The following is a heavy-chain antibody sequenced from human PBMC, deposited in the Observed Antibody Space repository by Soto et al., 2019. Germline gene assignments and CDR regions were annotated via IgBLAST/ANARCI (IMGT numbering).Heavy chain of an antibody. CDR3: ARGAGYPRYYYMDV. D-gene: IGHD6-13*01. CDR1: GGSFSGYY. CDR2: INHSGST. J-gene: IGHJ6*03. V-gene: IGHV4-34*01. Sequence: PSETLSLTCAVYGGSFSGYYWSWIRQPPGKGLEWIGEINHSGSTNYNPSLKSRVTISVDTSKNQFSLKLSSVTAADTAVYYCARGAGYPRYYYMDVWGKGTTVTVSS.